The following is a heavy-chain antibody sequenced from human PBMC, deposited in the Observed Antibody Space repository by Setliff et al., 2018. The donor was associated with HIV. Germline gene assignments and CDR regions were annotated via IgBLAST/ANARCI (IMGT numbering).Heavy chain of an antibody. CDR1: GGSISSGAYY. V-gene: IGHV4-39*07. CDR3: ARGLSFYDPGGFDY. D-gene: IGHD3-22*01. J-gene: IGHJ4*02. Sequence: SETLSLTCTVSGGSISSGAYYWGWIRQPPGKGLEWIGSIYYSGRTYYNPSLKSRLTISVDTSKNQFSLKVNSVTAADTAVYYCARGLSFYDPGGFDYWGQGTLVTVSS. CDR2: IYYSGRT.